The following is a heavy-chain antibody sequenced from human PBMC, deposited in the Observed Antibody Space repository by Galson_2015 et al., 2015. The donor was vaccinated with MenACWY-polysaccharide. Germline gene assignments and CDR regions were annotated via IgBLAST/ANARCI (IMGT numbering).Heavy chain of an antibody. V-gene: IGHV1-69*06. D-gene: IGHD3-10*01. J-gene: IGHJ4*02. CDR2: IIPVFETS. CDR1: GGSFSSFG. CDR3: ARVPFRELTMVRVPLDY. Sequence: SVKVSCKASGGSFSSFGVSWVRQAPGQGLEWMGGIIPVFETSTYAQKFQGRVTISADKSTTTTFMEVTSLTSEDTAVYYCARVPFRELTMVRVPLDYWGPGTPVTVSS.